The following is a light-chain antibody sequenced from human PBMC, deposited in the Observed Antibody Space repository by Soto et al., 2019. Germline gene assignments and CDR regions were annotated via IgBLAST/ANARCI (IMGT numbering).Light chain of an antibody. Sequence: DIQMTQSPSSLSASVGDRVTITCQASQDITNYLNWYQLKPGKPPKLLIYDASTLKTGVPSRFSGSGSGTDFTFTISSLQPEDIATYYCQQYDNFPFTFGPGTTVDF. CDR2: DAS. V-gene: IGKV1-33*01. CDR1: QDITNY. CDR3: QQYDNFPFT. J-gene: IGKJ3*01.